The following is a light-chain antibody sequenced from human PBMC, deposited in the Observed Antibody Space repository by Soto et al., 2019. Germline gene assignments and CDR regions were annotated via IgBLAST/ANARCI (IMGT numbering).Light chain of an antibody. V-gene: IGLV2-11*01. CDR2: DVS. J-gene: IGLJ1*01. Sequence: QSVLTQPRSVSGSPGQSVTISCTGTSSDVGGYNYVSWYQQHPGKAPKLMIDDVSKRPSGVPDRLSGSKSGNTASLTISGLQAEDEADYYCCSYAGSYTLYVFGTGTKLTVL. CDR3: CSYAGSYTLYV. CDR1: SSDVGGYNY.